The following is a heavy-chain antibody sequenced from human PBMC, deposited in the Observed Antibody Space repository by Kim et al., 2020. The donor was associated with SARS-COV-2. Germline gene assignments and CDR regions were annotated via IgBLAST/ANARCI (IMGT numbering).Heavy chain of an antibody. CDR3: ERSYYDSSGYFYVPFDN. D-gene: IGHD3-22*01. J-gene: IGHJ4*02. CDR1: GGSISSYY. CDR2: IYYSGST. V-gene: IGHV4-59*13. Sequence: SETLSLSCTVSGGSISSYYWSWIRQPPGKGLEWIGYIYYSGSTDYNPSLKSRVTISVDTSKNQFSLKLSSVTAADTAIYYCERSYYDSSGYFYVPFDNWGQGTLVTVSS.